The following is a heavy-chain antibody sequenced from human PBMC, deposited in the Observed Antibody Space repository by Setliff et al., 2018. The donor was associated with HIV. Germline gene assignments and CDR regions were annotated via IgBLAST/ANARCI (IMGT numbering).Heavy chain of an antibody. CDR3: ATGLIMAPDY. D-gene: IGHD2-8*01. CDR1: GGSFNTYF. Sequence: PSETLSLTCAVYGGSFNTYFWSWIRQPPGKGLEWIGQINHSGSTNYNPSLRSRVTISIGTSKNQFSLKLSSVTAADTAVYYCATGLIMAPDYWGQGSLVTVSS. CDR2: INHSGST. J-gene: IGHJ4*02. V-gene: IGHV4-34*01.